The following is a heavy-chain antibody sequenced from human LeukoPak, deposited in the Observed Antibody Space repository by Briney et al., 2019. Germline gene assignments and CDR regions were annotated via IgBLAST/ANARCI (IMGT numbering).Heavy chain of an antibody. Sequence: SETLSLTCTVSGGSVSSGSYYWSWIRQPPGKGLEWIGYIYYSGSTNYNPSLKSRVTISVDTSKNQFSLKLSSVTAADTAVYYCARDVGLTTVTPYYFDYWGQGTLVTVSS. D-gene: IGHD4-17*01. CDR1: GGSVSSGSYY. CDR2: IYYSGST. V-gene: IGHV4-61*01. CDR3: ARDVGLTTVTPYYFDY. J-gene: IGHJ4*02.